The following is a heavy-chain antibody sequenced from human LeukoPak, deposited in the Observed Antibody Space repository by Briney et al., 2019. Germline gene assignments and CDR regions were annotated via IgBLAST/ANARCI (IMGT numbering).Heavy chain of an antibody. CDR2: IYYSGST. V-gene: IGHV4-30-4*01. J-gene: IGHJ5*02. D-gene: IGHD6-13*01. Sequence: SETLSLTCTVSGGSISSGDYYWSWIRQPPGKGLEWIGYIYYSGSTYYNPSLKSRVTISVDTSKNQFSLKLSSVTAADTAVYYCARANSDSSSWYSAASWFDPWGQGTLVTVSS. CDR1: GGSISSGDYY. CDR3: ARANSDSSSWYSAASWFDP.